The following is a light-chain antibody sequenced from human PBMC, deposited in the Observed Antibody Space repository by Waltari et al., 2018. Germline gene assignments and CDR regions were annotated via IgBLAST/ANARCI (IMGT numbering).Light chain of an antibody. V-gene: IGKV3-15*01. Sequence: ETVMTQSPATLSVSPGERATLSCRASRIVRSNLAWYQQKPGQPPRLLIYGASTRASGVPARSSGSGSGTEFTLTISSLQSEDSAVYYCQQYDYPGLTFGGGTKVEIK. CDR1: RIVRSN. CDR3: QQYDYPGLT. CDR2: GAS. J-gene: IGKJ4*01.